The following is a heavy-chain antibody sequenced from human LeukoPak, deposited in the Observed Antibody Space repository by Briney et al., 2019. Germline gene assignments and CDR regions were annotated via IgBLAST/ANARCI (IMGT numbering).Heavy chain of an antibody. J-gene: IGHJ4*02. V-gene: IGHV1-18*04. CDR3: ARWWSYCGGDCYFVSDY. CDR2: ISAYNGNT. Sequence: GASVKVSCKASGYTFTSYGISWVRQAPGQGLEWMGWISAYNGNTNYAQKPQGRVTMTTDTSTSTAYMELRSLRSDDTAVYYCARWWSYCGGDCYFVSDYWGQGTLVTVPS. D-gene: IGHD2-21*02. CDR1: GYTFTSYG.